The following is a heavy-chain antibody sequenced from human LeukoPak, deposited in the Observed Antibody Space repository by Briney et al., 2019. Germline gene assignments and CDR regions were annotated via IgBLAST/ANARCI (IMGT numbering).Heavy chain of an antibody. V-gene: IGHV3-48*04. CDR2: ISSTSAI. Sequence: PGGSLRLSCAASGFTFSTYSMNWVRQAPGKGLEWVSCISSTSAIYYADSVKGRFTISRDNAKNSLYLQMNSLRAEDTAVYYCAREGEYYGSGSYDDYWGQGTLVTVSS. CDR1: GFTFSTYS. J-gene: IGHJ4*02. D-gene: IGHD3-10*01. CDR3: AREGEYYGSGSYDDY.